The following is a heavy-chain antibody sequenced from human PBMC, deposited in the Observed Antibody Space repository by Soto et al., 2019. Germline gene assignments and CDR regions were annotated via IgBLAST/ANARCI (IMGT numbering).Heavy chain of an antibody. CDR1: GGSMSGYS. D-gene: IGHD6-6*01. CDR3: ARSIAVPSGHIDH. Sequence: QVQLQESGPGLVKPSETLSLTCLVSGGSMSGYSWSWVRVAPGKGLEWIGYVYYTGSTNYNPSLQSRVRISVDTSNKHFSLSLSLVTAADTAVYFCARSIAVPSGHIDHWGQGIRVTISS. J-gene: IGHJ4*02. V-gene: IGHV4-59*01. CDR2: VYYTGST.